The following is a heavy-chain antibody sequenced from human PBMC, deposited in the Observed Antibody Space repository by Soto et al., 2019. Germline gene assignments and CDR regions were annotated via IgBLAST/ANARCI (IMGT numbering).Heavy chain of an antibody. CDR2: ISSSSSTI. V-gene: IGHV3-48*01. CDR1: GFTFSSYS. CDR3: ARPLPRDSERSTSCCSGY. J-gene: IGHJ4*02. D-gene: IGHD2-2*01. Sequence: EVQLVESGGGLVQPGGSLRLSCAASGFTFSSYSMNWVRQAPGKGLEWVSYISSSSSTIYYADSVKGRFTISRDNAKNSLYLQMNSLRAEDTAVYYCARPLPRDSERSTSCCSGYWGQGTLVTVSS.